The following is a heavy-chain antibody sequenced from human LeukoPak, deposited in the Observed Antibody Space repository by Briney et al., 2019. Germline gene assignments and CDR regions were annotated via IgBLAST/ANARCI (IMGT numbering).Heavy chain of an antibody. CDR2: IYYSGNT. D-gene: IGHD5-24*01. CDR3: AREREGYNH. J-gene: IGHJ5*02. Sequence: SETLSLTCTVSGGSIGSYYWSWIRQPPGKGLEWIGYIYYSGNTNYNPSLKSRVTISVDTSKNQFSLKLSSVTAADTAVYYCAREREGYNHWGQGTLVTVSS. V-gene: IGHV4-59*01. CDR1: GGSIGSYY.